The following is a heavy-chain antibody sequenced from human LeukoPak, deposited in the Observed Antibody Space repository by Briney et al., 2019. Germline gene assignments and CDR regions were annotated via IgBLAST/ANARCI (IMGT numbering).Heavy chain of an antibody. V-gene: IGHV5-51*01. CDR2: IYPGDSDT. CDR1: GYSFTSYW. D-gene: IGHD6-19*01. J-gene: IGHJ4*02. Sequence: GESPKISCKGSGYSFTSYWIGWVRQMPGKGLEWMGIIYPGDSDTRYSPSFQGQVTISADKSISTAYLQWSSLKASDTAMYYCARHGVYSSGWDHYFDYWGQGTLVTVSS. CDR3: ARHGVYSSGWDHYFDY.